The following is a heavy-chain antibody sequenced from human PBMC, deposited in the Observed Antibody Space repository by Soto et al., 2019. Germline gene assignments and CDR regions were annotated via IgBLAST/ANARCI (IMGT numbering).Heavy chain of an antibody. Sequence: SGPTLVNPTQTLTLTCTFSGFSLTSNDVGVGWIRQPPGKALEWLALIYWDDDKRYSPSLKSRLTITKDTSKNQVVLRMTNMDPVDTATYYCAHSRYSRSSFDYWGQGTLVTVSS. D-gene: IGHD6-6*01. CDR1: GFSLTSNDVG. CDR3: AHSRYSRSSFDY. V-gene: IGHV2-5*02. CDR2: IYWDDDK. J-gene: IGHJ4*02.